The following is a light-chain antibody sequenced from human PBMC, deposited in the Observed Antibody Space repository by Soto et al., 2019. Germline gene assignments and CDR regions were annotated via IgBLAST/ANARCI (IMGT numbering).Light chain of an antibody. V-gene: IGKV3-11*01. CDR3: QQRSNWPPQT. Sequence: EIVLTQSPATLSSSPGERATLSCRASQSVSSYLAWYQQKPGQAPRLLIYDASNRATGIPARFSGSGSGTDFTLTISSLEPEDFAVYYCQQRSNWPPQTFGQGTKLVIK. CDR1: QSVSSY. CDR2: DAS. J-gene: IGKJ2*01.